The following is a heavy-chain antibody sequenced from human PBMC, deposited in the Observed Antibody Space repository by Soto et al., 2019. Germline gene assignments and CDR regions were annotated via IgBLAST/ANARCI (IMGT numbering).Heavy chain of an antibody. V-gene: IGHV1-69*13. CDR3: ARVVAATPTYYYYYGMDV. CDR1: GGTFSSYA. D-gene: IGHD2-15*01. Sequence: SVKVSCKASGGTFSSYAISWVRQAPGQGLEWMGGIIPIFGTANYAQKFQGRVTITADESTSTAYMELSSLRSEDTAVYYCARVVAATPTYYYYYGMDVWGQGTTVTV. CDR2: IIPIFGTA. J-gene: IGHJ6*02.